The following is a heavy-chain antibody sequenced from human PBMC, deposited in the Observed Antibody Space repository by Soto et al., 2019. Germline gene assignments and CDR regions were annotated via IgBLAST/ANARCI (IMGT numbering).Heavy chain of an antibody. Sequence: LRLSCAASGSSFSSYEMNWVRQAPGKGLEWVSYISSSRTTIHYADSVKGRFTISRDNAKNSLYLQMNSLRAEDTAVYYCARVDYSSGWYHWFDPWGPGTLVTVSS. CDR1: GSSFSSYE. D-gene: IGHD6-19*01. J-gene: IGHJ5*02. CDR3: ARVDYSSGWYHWFDP. CDR2: ISSSRTTI. V-gene: IGHV3-48*03.